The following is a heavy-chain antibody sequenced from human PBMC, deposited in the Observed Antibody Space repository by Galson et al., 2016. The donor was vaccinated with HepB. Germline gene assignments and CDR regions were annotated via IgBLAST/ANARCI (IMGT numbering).Heavy chain of an antibody. CDR2: IKQDGSAK. CDR3: ALGQGFLADS. Sequence: LRLSCAASGFTFSHAWMNWVRQAPGKGLEWVAIIKQDGSAKYYVDSLKGRFTISRDNAKNSLYLQMSSLRPEDTAVYYCALGQGFLADSWGQGTLVTVSS. J-gene: IGHJ4*02. CDR1: GFTFSHAW. V-gene: IGHV3-7*05.